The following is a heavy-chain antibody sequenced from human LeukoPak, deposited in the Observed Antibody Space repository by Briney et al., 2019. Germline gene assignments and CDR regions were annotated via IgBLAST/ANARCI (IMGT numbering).Heavy chain of an antibody. CDR2: ISSSSSNI. CDR3: ARSRAGYYFDY. Sequence: GGSLRLSCAASGFTFSSNSMNWVRQAPGKGLEWVSYISSSSSNIYYADSVKGRFTISRDNAKNSLYLQMNSLRAEDTAVYYCARSRAGYYFDYWGQGTLVTVSS. D-gene: IGHD1-14*01. V-gene: IGHV3-48*04. CDR1: GFTFSSNS. J-gene: IGHJ4*02.